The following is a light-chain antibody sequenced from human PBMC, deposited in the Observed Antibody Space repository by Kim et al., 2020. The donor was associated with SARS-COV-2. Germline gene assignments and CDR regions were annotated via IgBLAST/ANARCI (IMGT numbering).Light chain of an antibody. V-gene: IGLV1-44*01. CDR1: YSSIESII. CDR3: AAWDDSLKGCV. CDR2: TNS. J-gene: IGLJ1*01. Sequence: GQRVTISGVGNYSSIESIIVNWYHQLARSAPKRLIYTNSRRPSGAPVRFSGSKSGTSATLAISGLQSEDEADYFCAAWDDSLKGCVFGTGTKVTVL.